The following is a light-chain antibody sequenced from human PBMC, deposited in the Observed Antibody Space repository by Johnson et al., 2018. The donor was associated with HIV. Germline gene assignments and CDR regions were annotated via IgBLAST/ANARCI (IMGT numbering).Light chain of an antibody. Sequence: QSVLTQPPSVSAAPGQKVTISCSGSSSNIGNNYVSWYQQLPGTAPKLVIYDNNKRPSGIPDQFSGSKSGTSATLGITGLQTGDDADYYCGTWDSSLSAYVFGTGTKVTVL. CDR2: DNN. J-gene: IGLJ1*01. CDR1: SSNIGNNY. V-gene: IGLV1-51*01. CDR3: GTWDSSLSAYV.